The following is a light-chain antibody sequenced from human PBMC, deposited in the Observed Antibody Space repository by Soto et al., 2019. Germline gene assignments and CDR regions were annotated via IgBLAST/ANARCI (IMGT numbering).Light chain of an antibody. CDR3: QSYDNSLNDVL. CDR2: GNK. Sequence: QSVLTQSPSVSGAPGQGVTISCTGSSSNIGAGYEVNWYQQLPGAAPKLLIYGNKYRPSGVPDRFSGSKSGTSASLDITGLQAEDEAAYYCQSYDNSLNDVLFGGGTKLTVL. CDR1: SSNIGAGYE. V-gene: IGLV1-40*01. J-gene: IGLJ2*01.